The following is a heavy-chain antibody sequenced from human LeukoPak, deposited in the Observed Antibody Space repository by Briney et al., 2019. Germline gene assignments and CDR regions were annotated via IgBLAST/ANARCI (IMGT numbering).Heavy chain of an antibody. CDR3: ALGLVTDY. J-gene: IGHJ4*02. D-gene: IGHD3-9*01. Sequence: PGGSLRLSCAASGFTVSSNFMSWVRQAPGKGLEWVSVIYSGGSTYYADSVKGRFTISRDNSKNTLYLQMNSLRVEDAAVYYCALGLVTDYWGQGTLVTVSS. V-gene: IGHV3-66*01. CDR1: GFTVSSNF. CDR2: IYSGGST.